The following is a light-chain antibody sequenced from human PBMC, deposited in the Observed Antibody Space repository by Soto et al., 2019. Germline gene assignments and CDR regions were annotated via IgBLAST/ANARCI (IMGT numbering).Light chain of an antibody. J-gene: IGKJ1*01. CDR2: DAS. V-gene: IGKV3D-20*01. Sequence: EIVLTQSPVTLSLSPGERATLSRGASQSVGSSYLAWYQQKPGLAPRLLIYDASIRATGIPDRFSGSGSGADFTLTISRLEPEDFALYYCQQYSTSRTFGQGTKVDIK. CDR3: QQYSTSRT. CDR1: QSVGSSY.